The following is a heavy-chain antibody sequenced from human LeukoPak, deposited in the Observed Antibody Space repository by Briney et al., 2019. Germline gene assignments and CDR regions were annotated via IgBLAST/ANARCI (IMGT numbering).Heavy chain of an antibody. CDR2: ISSTSPPIV. CDR1: GFTFSAYS. V-gene: IGHV3-48*01. D-gene: IGHD1-20*01. Sequence: GGSLRLSCAASGFTFSAYSLNWVRQVPGRGLEWVAYISSTSPPIVYYADSVEGRFTISRDNAKSSLYLQMNGLRVEDTAMYYCARLTGEALDYWGQGTLVTVSS. J-gene: IGHJ4*02. CDR3: ARLTGEALDY.